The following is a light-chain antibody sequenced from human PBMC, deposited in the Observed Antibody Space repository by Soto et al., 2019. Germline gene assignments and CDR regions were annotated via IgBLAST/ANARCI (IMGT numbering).Light chain of an antibody. Sequence: QSALTQPASVSGSPGQSITISCTGTSSDVGGYNYVSWYQQHPGKAPKLMIYDVSNRPSGVSNRFSGSKSGNTASLTISGLQAEDEADYCSSYTSSSTLYVFGSGTKVIVL. J-gene: IGLJ1*01. CDR1: SSDVGGYNY. V-gene: IGLV2-14*01. CDR2: DVS. CDR3: SSYTSSSTLYV.